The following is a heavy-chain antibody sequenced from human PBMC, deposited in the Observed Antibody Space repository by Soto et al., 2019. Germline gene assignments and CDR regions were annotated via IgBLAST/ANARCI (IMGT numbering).Heavy chain of an antibody. CDR3: AKTPSRWAALPGY. Sequence: GGTLRLSCAASGFTFSSYAMSWVRQAPGKGLEWVSAISGSGGSTYYADSVKGRFTISRDNSKNTLYLQMNSLRAEDTAVYYFAKTPSRWAALPGYWGQGTLVTGSS. D-gene: IGHD1-26*01. CDR1: GFTFSSYA. J-gene: IGHJ4*02. V-gene: IGHV3-23*01. CDR2: ISGSGGST.